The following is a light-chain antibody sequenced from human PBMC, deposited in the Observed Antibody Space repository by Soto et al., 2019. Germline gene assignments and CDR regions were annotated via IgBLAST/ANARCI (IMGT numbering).Light chain of an antibody. CDR2: GAS. J-gene: IGKJ5*01. CDR1: HSLNTD. Sequence: EILMTQSPACLSVSPGETGTLQCSPSHSLNTDLAWYQQKPGQAPRLLLYGASTRATGVPPRFSGGGSGTEFTLTISSLQSEDSAIYYCQQYKSWPPITFGQGTRLEIK. CDR3: QQYKSWPPIT. V-gene: IGKV3-15*01.